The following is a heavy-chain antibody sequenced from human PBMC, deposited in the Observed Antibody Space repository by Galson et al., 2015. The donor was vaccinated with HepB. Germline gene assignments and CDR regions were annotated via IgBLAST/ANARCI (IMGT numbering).Heavy chain of an antibody. D-gene: IGHD3-10*01. CDR3: ARSYNSSSWGWLDP. Sequence: ETLSLTCAVYGESFTDYYWNWIRQPPGKGLEWIGEINHSGSTNYNSSLKSRTTISVDTSKNQVSLKLNSVTAADTAVYYCARSYNSSSWGWLDPWGQGTPITVSS. V-gene: IGHV4-34*01. CDR1: GESFTDYY. J-gene: IGHJ5*02. CDR2: INHSGST.